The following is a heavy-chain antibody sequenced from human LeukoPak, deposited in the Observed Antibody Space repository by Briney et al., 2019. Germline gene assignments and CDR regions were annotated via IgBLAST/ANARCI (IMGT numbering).Heavy chain of an antibody. CDR1: GYTLTSYG. Sequence: GASVKVSCKASGYTLTSYGISWVRQAPGEGLEWMGWISAYNGNTNYAQKLQGRVTMTTDTSTSTAYMELRSLRSDDTAVYYCARAVEYYYDSSGYYHPLHYWGQGTLVTVSS. CDR2: ISAYNGNT. J-gene: IGHJ4*02. V-gene: IGHV1-18*01. CDR3: ARAVEYYYDSSGYYHPLHY. D-gene: IGHD3-22*01.